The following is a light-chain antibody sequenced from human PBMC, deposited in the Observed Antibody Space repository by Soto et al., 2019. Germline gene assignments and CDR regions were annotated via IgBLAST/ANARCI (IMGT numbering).Light chain of an antibody. Sequence: DIQVTQSPSSVSASVGDRVTITCRASQGLVSWLAWYQQKPGKAPKLLIYAASSFQSGVPSRFSGSGSGTDFTLTISCLQPEDFATYYCQQTSSFPLTFGGGTKVELK. CDR2: AAS. V-gene: IGKV1-12*01. J-gene: IGKJ4*01. CDR3: QQTSSFPLT. CDR1: QGLVSW.